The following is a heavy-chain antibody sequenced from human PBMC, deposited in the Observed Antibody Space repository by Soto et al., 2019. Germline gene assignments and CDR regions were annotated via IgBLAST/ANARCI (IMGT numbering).Heavy chain of an antibody. J-gene: IGHJ4*02. CDR1: GGRIDSRCW. CDR2: ISHNGST. V-gene: IGHV4-4*02. D-gene: IGHD3-3*02. CDR3: PARHFGSGPWSDRRFDY. Sequence: SWRMALPFAVAGGRIDSRCWCKWVRHHPGKGLEWIGQISHNGSTNYNPSLTSRVTISVDKSHNHFSLKLTSVTAADTAVYYGPARHFGSGPWSDRRFDYWRQVTLVTVSS.